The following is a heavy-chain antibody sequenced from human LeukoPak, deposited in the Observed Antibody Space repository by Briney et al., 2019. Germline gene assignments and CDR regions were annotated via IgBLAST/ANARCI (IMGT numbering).Heavy chain of an antibody. J-gene: IGHJ4*02. V-gene: IGHV3-23*01. D-gene: IGHD4-17*01. CDR2: ISGSGGST. CDR3: EKDHSKPWTTVTRETYDY. Sequence: PGGSLRLSCAASGFTFSSYAMSWVRQAPGKGLEWVSAISGSGGSTYYADSVKGRFTISRDNSKNTLYLQMNSLRAEDTAVYYCEKDHSKPWTTVTRETYDYWGQGTLVTVSS. CDR1: GFTFSSYA.